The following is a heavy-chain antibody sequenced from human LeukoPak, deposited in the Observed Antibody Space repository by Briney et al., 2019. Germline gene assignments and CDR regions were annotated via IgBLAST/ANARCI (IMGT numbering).Heavy chain of an antibody. Sequence: GRPLRLPCAASGFPFSSCGMLGVREAPGRGLEGVAVMWYDGSNKYYADSVKGRFPISRDNSKNTPYLQMNSLRAEDTALYYCASSGGSGSKHEYLQHWGQGTLVTVSS. CDR3: ASSGGSGSKHEYLQH. CDR2: MWYDGSNK. V-gene: IGHV3-33*01. CDR1: GFPFSSCG. D-gene: IGHD6-19*01. J-gene: IGHJ1*01.